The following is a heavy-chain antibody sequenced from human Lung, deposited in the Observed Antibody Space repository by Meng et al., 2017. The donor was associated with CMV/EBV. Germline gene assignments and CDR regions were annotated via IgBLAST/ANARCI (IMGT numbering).Heavy chain of an antibody. D-gene: IGHD3-3*01. CDR1: GFTFRNYN. CDR2: IDSSSTYI. CDR3: ARDGSFWSGYYAPVAFDI. Sequence: GGSXRLXCAASGFTFRNYNMNWVRQAPGKGLEWVSSIDSSSTYIYYEESVKGRFTISRDNAKNSLYLQMNSLRAEDTAVYYCARDGSFWSGYYAPVAFDIWXQGTMVTVSS. J-gene: IGHJ3*02. V-gene: IGHV3-21*01.